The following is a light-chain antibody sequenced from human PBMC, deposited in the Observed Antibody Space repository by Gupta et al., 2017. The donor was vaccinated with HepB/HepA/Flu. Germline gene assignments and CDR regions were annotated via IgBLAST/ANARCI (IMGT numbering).Light chain of an antibody. V-gene: IGKV1-39*01. J-gene: IGKJ2*01. Sequence: DIQITQSPSSLSASVGDRVTITCRASQSISSYLNWYQQKPGKAPKLLIYAASSLQSGVPSRFSGSGYGKDLTLTISSRQQEDFATYYCQQSDSNLLSTFGQGTKLDIK. CDR3: QQSDSNLLST. CDR1: QSISSY. CDR2: AAS.